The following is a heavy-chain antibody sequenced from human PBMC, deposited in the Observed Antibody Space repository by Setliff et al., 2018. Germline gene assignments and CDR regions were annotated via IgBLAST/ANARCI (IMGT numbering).Heavy chain of an antibody. CDR3: ARGPLLTYYDILTGYFLPH. Sequence: ASVKVSCKASGYTFTSYGFSWVRQAPGQGLEWMGWISVYNGKTKYAQKFQGRVTMTTDTSTSTAYMELRSLRSDDTAVYYCARGPLLTYYDILTGYFLPHWGQGTLVTVSS. D-gene: IGHD3-9*01. V-gene: IGHV1-18*01. J-gene: IGHJ4*02. CDR2: ISVYNGKT. CDR1: GYTFTSYG.